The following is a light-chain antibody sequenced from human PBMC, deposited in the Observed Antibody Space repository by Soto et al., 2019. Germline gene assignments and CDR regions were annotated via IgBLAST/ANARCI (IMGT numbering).Light chain of an antibody. J-gene: IGLJ3*02. Sequence: QSVLTQPPSASGSPGQSVTISCTGTSSDIGGYNYVSWYQQHPGEAPKLIIYEVSKRPSGVPDRFSGSKSGNTASLTVSGLQAEDEADYYCTSYAGSNNLVFAGGTKLTVL. CDR2: EVS. V-gene: IGLV2-8*01. CDR3: TSYAGSNNLV. CDR1: SSDIGGYNY.